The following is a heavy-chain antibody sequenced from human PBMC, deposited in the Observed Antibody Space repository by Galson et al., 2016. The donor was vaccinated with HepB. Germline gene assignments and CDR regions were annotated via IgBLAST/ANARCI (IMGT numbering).Heavy chain of an antibody. D-gene: IGHD3-9*01. CDR3: ARDVPYYDILTLFWFDT. Sequence: SLRLSCASSGLTFSSYAMSWVRQAPGKGLQWVAGITGSGATTDYADSVKGRFTMTRDTSTSTAHMELRSLRSDDTAMYYCARDVPYYDILTLFWFDTWGQGTQVTVSS. J-gene: IGHJ5*02. CDR1: GLTFSSYA. V-gene: IGHV3-23*01. CDR2: ITGSGATT.